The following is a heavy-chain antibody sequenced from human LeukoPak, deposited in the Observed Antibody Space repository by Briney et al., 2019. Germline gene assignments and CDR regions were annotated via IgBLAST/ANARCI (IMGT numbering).Heavy chain of an antibody. V-gene: IGHV1-46*01. CDR3: ARDRGVVGADAPEAFDI. CDR1: GYTFTSYY. Sequence: ASVKVSCKASGYTFTSYYTHWVRQAPGQGLEWMGIINPSRGSTSQAQTFQGRVTMTRDMSTSTVSMELSSLRSEDTAMYYCARDRGVVGADAPEAFDIWGQGTMVTVSS. CDR2: INPSRGST. D-gene: IGHD1-26*01. J-gene: IGHJ3*02.